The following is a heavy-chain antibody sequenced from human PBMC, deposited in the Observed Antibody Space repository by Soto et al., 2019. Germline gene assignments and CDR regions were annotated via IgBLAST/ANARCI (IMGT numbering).Heavy chain of an antibody. CDR3: ARGPVPYDRSGYYVE. D-gene: IGHD3-22*01. CDR2: INPNSGAT. V-gene: IGHV1-2*02. CDR1: GYSFSGYY. J-gene: IGHJ1*01. Sequence: ASVKVSCKTSGYSFSGYYIHWVRQAPGQGLEWMGWINPNSGATLYARKFQGRVLVSRDTSINTAFMQLSSLSSDDTAVYYCARGPVPYDRSGYYVEWGQGNLVTV.